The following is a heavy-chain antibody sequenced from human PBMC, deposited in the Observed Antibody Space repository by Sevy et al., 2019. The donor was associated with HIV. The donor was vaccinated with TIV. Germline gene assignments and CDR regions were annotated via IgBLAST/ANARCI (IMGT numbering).Heavy chain of an antibody. Sequence: GGSLRLSCAAAGFIFNSHAMSWVRQAPGKGLEWVSTISGSGGYTYYADPVKGRFTISRDNSKNTVDLQMNSLRAEDTAVYYCTNRGVVIITGFDYWGQGTLVTVSS. CDR3: TNRGVVIITGFDY. D-gene: IGHD1-20*01. CDR1: GFIFNSHA. V-gene: IGHV3-23*01. J-gene: IGHJ4*02. CDR2: ISGSGGYT.